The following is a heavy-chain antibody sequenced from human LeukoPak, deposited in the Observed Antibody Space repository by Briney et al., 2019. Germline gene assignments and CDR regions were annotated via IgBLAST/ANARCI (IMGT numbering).Heavy chain of an antibody. CDR1: GFTFSTYG. CDR3: AKESTGYSSSSFQH. CDR2: IRYDGRNK. D-gene: IGHD6-13*01. Sequence: GGSLRLSCAASGFTFSTYGMHWVRQAPGKGLEWVAFIRYDGRNKYYADSVKGRFTISRDNSKNTLCLQMNSLRAEDTAVYYCAKESTGYSSSSFQHWGQGTLVTVSS. J-gene: IGHJ1*01. V-gene: IGHV3-30*02.